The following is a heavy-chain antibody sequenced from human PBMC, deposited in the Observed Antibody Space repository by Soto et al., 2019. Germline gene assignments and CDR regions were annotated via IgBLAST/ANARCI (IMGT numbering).Heavy chain of an antibody. CDR2: IYHSGST. CDR3: ARAVWSGYRNFDY. Sequence: PSETLSLTCSVSGGSISSGDHSWSWIRQPPGKGLEWIGYIYHSGSTYSNPSLKSRVTISVDRSKNQFSLKLISVTAADTAVYYCARAVWSGYRNFDYWGQGALVTVSS. CDR1: GGSISSGDHS. J-gene: IGHJ4*02. V-gene: IGHV4-30-2*01. D-gene: IGHD3-3*01.